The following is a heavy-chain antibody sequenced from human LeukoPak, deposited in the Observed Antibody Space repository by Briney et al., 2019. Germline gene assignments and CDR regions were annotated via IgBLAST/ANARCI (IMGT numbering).Heavy chain of an antibody. CDR2: IYSGGST. CDR3: ARARDYYYGMDV. V-gene: IGHV3-53*01. J-gene: IGHJ6*02. Sequence: SGGSLRLSCAASGFTVSSNYMSWVRQAPGKGLEWVSVIYSGGSTYYADSVKGRFTISRDNSKNTLYLQMNSLRAEDTAVYYCARARDYYYGMDVWGQGTTVTVSS. CDR1: GFTVSSNY.